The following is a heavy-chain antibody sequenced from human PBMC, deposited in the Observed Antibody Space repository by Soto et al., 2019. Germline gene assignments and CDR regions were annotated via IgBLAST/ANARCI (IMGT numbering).Heavy chain of an antibody. CDR2: IFSNDEK. D-gene: IGHD6-19*01. CDR1: GFSLSNARMG. V-gene: IGHV2-26*01. Sequence: SGPTLVNPTETLTLTCTVSGFSLSNARMGVSWIRQPPGKALEWLAHIFSNDEKSYSTSLKSRLTISKDTSKSQVVLTMTNMDPVDTATYYCARILAVAGTRYERYFDYWGQGTLVTVSS. CDR3: ARILAVAGTRYERYFDY. J-gene: IGHJ4*02.